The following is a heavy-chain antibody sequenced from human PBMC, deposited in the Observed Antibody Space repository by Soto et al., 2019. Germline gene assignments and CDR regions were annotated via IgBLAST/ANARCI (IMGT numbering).Heavy chain of an antibody. Sequence: PGESQKISCKGSGYTFTNYWIGWVRQMPGKGLEWMGIIYPGDSDTKYNPSFQGQLTISADKSITTTYLRWTSINASDTAIYYCAASIFYYGMDVWGQGTTVTV. CDR1: GYTFTNYW. J-gene: IGHJ6*02. CDR3: AASIFYYGMDV. V-gene: IGHV5-51*01. CDR2: IYPGDSDT.